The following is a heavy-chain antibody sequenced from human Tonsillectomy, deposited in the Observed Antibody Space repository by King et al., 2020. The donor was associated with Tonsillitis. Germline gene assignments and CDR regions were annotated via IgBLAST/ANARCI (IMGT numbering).Heavy chain of an antibody. CDR1: GYSFTNYW. CDR2: IYPGDSDT. Sequence: ERQLVQSGTEVKKPGESLKISCKGSGYSFTNYWIGWVRQMPGKGLEWMGIIYPGDSDTRYSPSFQGQVTISADKSIPTAYLQWSILRASDTALYYCARRTYFHDTGRRDRSYCFDVWGQGTLVTVSS. J-gene: IGHJ4*02. D-gene: IGHD3-22*01. V-gene: IGHV5-51*03. CDR3: ARRTYFHDTGRRDRSYCFDV.